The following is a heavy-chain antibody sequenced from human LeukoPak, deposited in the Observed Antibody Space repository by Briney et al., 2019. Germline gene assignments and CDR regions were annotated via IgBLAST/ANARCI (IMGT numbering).Heavy chain of an antibody. Sequence: SETLSLTCTVSGGSISSSSYYWGWIRQPPGKGLEWIGSIYYSGSTYYNPSLKSRVTISVDTSKNQFSLKLSSVTAADTAVYYCARVQQLVYYFDYWGQRTLVTVSS. CDR2: IYYSGST. CDR3: ARVQQLVYYFDY. D-gene: IGHD6-13*01. CDR1: GGSISSSSYY. J-gene: IGHJ4*02. V-gene: IGHV4-39*07.